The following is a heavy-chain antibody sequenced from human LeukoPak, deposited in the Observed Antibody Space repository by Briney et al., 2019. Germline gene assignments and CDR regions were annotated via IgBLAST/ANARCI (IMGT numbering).Heavy chain of an antibody. CDR2: IRYDGSNK. CDR3: ARESDVRGVSYFDY. Sequence: GGSLRLSCAASGFTFSSYGMHWVRQAPGKGLEWVAFIRYDGSNKYYADSVKGRFTISRDNSKNTLYLQMNSLRAEDTAVYYCARESDVRGVSYFDYWGQGTLVTVSS. D-gene: IGHD3-10*01. V-gene: IGHV3-30*02. CDR1: GFTFSSYG. J-gene: IGHJ4*02.